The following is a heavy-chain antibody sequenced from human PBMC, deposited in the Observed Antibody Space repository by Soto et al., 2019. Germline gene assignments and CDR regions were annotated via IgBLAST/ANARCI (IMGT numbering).Heavy chain of an antibody. CDR2: ISGSGGNT. Sequence: PGGSLRLSCAASGFTISSYAMSWVRQAPGKGLEWVSAISGSGGNTYYADSVKGRFTISRDNSKNTPYMQMNSLRAEATAVYYCAKSHEFGVVILYYFDYWGQGTLVTVSS. CDR1: GFTISSYA. D-gene: IGHD3-3*01. J-gene: IGHJ4*02. CDR3: AKSHEFGVVILYYFDY. V-gene: IGHV3-23*01.